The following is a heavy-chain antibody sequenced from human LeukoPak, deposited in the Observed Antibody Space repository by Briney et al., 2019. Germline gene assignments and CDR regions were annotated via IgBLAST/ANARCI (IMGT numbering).Heavy chain of an antibody. CDR2: FYVSGSI. CDR3: ARQGGLGTPASGSLEAFDY. J-gene: IGHJ4*02. CDR1: GGSITTYY. D-gene: IGHD4-23*01. V-gene: IGHV4-4*07. Sequence: SETLSLTCTVSGGSITTYYWSWLRQPAGKGLEWIGRFYVSGSIDYDPSLKSRITISLDKSKNQFSLNLASVTAADTAVYYCARQGGLGTPASGSLEAFDYWGQGTLVTVST.